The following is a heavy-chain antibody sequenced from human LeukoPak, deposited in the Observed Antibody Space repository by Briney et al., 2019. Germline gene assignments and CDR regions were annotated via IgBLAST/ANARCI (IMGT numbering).Heavy chain of an antibody. D-gene: IGHD3-10*01. CDR1: GYTFTGYY. CDR3: ARDSFTMVRGLSPDY. CDR2: INPNHGDT. Sequence: ASVKVSCKASGYTFTGYYMHWVRQAPGQGLEWMGWINPNHGDTNYAQKFQDRVSMTRDTSISTAYMHLSRLRSADTAVYYCARDSFTMVRGLSPDYWGQGTLVTVSS. V-gene: IGHV1-2*02. J-gene: IGHJ4*02.